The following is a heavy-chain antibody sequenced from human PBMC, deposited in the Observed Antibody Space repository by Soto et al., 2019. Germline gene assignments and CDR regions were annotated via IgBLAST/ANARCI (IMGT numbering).Heavy chain of an antibody. CDR3: ARGPRNWGVDY. Sequence: QVQLVQSGAEVKKPGASVKVSCKAAGYTFTRYDINWMRQATGQGFEWMGWMNPNSGNTGYAQKFQGRVTMTRDTSISTAFMERSDLRSEDTAVYYCARGPRNWGVDYWGQGTLVTVSS. CDR2: MNPNSGNT. J-gene: IGHJ4*02. D-gene: IGHD7-27*01. CDR1: GYTFTRYD. V-gene: IGHV1-8*01.